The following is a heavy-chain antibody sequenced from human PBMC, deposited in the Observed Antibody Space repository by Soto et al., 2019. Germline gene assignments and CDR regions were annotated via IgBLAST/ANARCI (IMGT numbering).Heavy chain of an antibody. D-gene: IGHD3-10*01. CDR2: VSGYTGNT. CDR1: GYIFTNYD. CDR3: ARFGSAPYYYYGVDV. V-gene: IGHV1-18*01. Sequence: QVQLVQSETEVKKPGASVKVSCKASGYIFTNYDITWVRQAPGQGLEWMGWVSGYTGNTKYAQKFQDRVTMTTDTSTSTVYMELRSLRSDDTAVDYCARFGSAPYYYYGVDVWGQGTTVFVSS. J-gene: IGHJ6*02.